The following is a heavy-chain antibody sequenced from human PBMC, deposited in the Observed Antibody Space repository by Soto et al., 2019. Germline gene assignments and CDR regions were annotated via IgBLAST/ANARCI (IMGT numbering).Heavy chain of an antibody. D-gene: IGHD3-16*02. J-gene: IGHJ4*02. CDR1: GFTFSSYG. Sequence: QVQLVESGGGVVQPGRSLRLSCAASGFTFSSYGMHWVRQAPGKGLEWVAVIWYDGSNKYYADSVNGRFTISRDNSKNTLYLQMNSLRAEDTAVYYCARGSEAIWGSYRYFDYWGQGTLVTVSS. V-gene: IGHV3-33*01. CDR3: ARGSEAIWGSYRYFDY. CDR2: IWYDGSNK.